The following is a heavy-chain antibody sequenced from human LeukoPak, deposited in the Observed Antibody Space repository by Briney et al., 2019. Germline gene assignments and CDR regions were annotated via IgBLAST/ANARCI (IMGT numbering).Heavy chain of an antibody. J-gene: IGHJ4*02. V-gene: IGHV3-23*01. D-gene: IGHD2-2*01. CDR1: GFTFSSYA. CDR3: AKDPATIRYCSSTSCA. CDR2: INGSGGST. Sequence: PGGSLRLSCAASGFTFSSYAMSWVRQAPGKGLEWVSAINGSGGSTYYADSVKGRFTISRENSKNTLYLQMNSLRAEDTAVYYCAKDPATIRYCSSTSCAWGQGTLVTVSS.